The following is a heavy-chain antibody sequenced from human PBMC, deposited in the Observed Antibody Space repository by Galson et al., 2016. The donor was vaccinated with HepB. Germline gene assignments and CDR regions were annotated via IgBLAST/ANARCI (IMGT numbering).Heavy chain of an antibody. Sequence: SLRLSCAASGFTFSSYAVSWVRQAPGKGLEWVSGLTGSGGLASYADSVRGRFTISRDNSKSTLFLQLNGLSAEDTAVYYCAKVSWPADGEDCWGQGTLVTVSS. V-gene: IGHV3-23*01. J-gene: IGHJ4*02. CDR1: GFTFSSYA. D-gene: IGHD6-13*01. CDR2: LTGSGGLA. CDR3: AKVSWPADGEDC.